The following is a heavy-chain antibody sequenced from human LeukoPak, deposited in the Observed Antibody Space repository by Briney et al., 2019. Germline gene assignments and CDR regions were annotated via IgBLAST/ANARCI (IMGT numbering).Heavy chain of an antibody. D-gene: IGHD3-22*01. CDR1: GFTFSSYA. J-gene: IGHJ3*02. Sequence: GSLRLSCAASGFTFSSYAMHWVRQAPGKGLEWVAVISYDGSNKYYADSVKGRFTISRDNSKNTLYLQMNSLRAEDTAVYYCAREGLDYDSSGYGAFDIWGQGTMVTVSS. V-gene: IGHV3-30*04. CDR3: AREGLDYDSSGYGAFDI. CDR2: ISYDGSNK.